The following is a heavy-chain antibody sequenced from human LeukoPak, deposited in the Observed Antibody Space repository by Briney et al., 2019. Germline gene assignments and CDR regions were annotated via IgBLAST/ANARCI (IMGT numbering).Heavy chain of an antibody. D-gene: IGHD6-19*01. J-gene: IGHJ6*02. Sequence: GASVKVSCKASGYTFTSYGISWVRQAPGQGLERMGWISCYNGNTNYAQKLRGRVTMTTDTATSTVYMELRSLISDDTAVYYCARGGSNGPYGMDVWGQGTTVTVPS. V-gene: IGHV1-18*01. CDR3: ARGGSNGPYGMDV. CDR2: ISCYNGNT. CDR1: GYTFTSYG.